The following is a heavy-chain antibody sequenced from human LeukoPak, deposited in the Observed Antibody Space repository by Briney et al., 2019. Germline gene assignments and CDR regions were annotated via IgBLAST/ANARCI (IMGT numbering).Heavy chain of an antibody. J-gene: IGHJ4*01. CDR3: ARDGTAAGLYFDL. V-gene: IGHV3-7*01. CDR1: GFTFSSYS. Sequence: SGGSLRLSCAASGFTFSSYSMNWVRQAPGKGLEWVASIKQDGGEKSYVDSVKGRFTISRDNTKNSLYLQMSSLRAEDTAVYYCARDGTAAGLYFDLWGQGTLVTVSS. D-gene: IGHD6-13*01. CDR2: IKQDGGEK.